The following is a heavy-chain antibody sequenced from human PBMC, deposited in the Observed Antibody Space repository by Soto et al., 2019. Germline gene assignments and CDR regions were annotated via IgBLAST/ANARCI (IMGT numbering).Heavy chain of an antibody. D-gene: IGHD5-12*01. CDR3: ARSLRGYSGYSGY. J-gene: IGHJ4*02. Sequence: QVQLVESGGGLVKPGGCLRLSCAASGFTFSDYYMSWIRQAPGKGLEWVSYISSSGSDTNYADSVKGRFTVSRDNAKNSLYLQMXSXXXEDTAVYYCARSLRGYSGYSGYWGQGTLVTVSS. CDR2: ISSSGSDT. CDR1: GFTFSDYY. V-gene: IGHV3-11*05.